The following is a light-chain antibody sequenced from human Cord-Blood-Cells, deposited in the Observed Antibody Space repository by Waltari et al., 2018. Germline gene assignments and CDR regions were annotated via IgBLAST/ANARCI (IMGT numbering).Light chain of an antibody. CDR2: WAS. CDR1: QSVLYSSNNKND. V-gene: IGKV4-1*01. CDR3: QQYYSTPYT. J-gene: IGKJ2*01. Sequence: DIVMTQSPDPLAVSLGERATINCKSSQSVLYSSNNKNDLAWYQQKPGQPPKLLIYWASTRESGVPDRFSGSWSGTDFTLTISSLQAEDVAVYYCQQYYSTPYTFGQGTKLEIK.